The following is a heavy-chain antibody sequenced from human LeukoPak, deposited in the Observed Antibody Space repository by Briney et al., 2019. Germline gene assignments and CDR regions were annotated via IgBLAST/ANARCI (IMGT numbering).Heavy chain of an antibody. CDR3: ARAHSSSWYRWDY. Sequence: SETLSRTGAVSGGSISSYYWSWIRQHAGKGLEWMGGIYTGGRTNYNPPIKSRVTMSVDTSKNQFSLKLSSITAADPAVYYCARAHSSSWYRWDYWGQGTLVTVSS. CDR2: IYTGGRT. CDR1: GGSISSYY. J-gene: IGHJ4*02. V-gene: IGHV4-4*07. D-gene: IGHD6-13*01.